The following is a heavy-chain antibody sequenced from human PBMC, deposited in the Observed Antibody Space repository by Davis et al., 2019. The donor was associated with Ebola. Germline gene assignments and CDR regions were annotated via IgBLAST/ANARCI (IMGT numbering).Heavy chain of an antibody. J-gene: IGHJ4*02. Sequence: GGSLRLSCAASGFTFSSYGMHWVRQAPGQVLQWVAVISYDGSNKYYADSVKGRFTISRDNSKNTLYLQMNRLRAEDTAVYYCAKGPWRFRELSEWGQGTLVTVSS. V-gene: IGHV3-30*18. CDR3: AKGPWRFRELSE. CDR2: ISYDGSNK. CDR1: GFTFSSYG. D-gene: IGHD3-10*01.